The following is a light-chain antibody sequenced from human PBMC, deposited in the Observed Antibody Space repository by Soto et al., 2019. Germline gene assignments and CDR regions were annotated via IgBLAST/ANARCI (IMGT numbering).Light chain of an antibody. CDR3: LSYAGSYNVV. V-gene: IGLV2-11*01. CDR2: DVN. Sequence: QSALARARAVSGSPEQSSAIACTGSSSVVGSYNYVSWYQQHQEQAPKIRIYDVNKRSTRDSHRISSSKSGDNTSLSICELQADDEADYYCLSYAGSYNVVFGSGPKVTVL. J-gene: IGLJ1*01. CDR1: SSVVGSYNY.